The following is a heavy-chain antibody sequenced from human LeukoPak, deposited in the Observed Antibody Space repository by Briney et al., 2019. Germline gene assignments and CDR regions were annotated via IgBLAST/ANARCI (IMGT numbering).Heavy chain of an antibody. Sequence: PSETLSLTCTVSGGSISSGDYYWSWIRQPPGKGLEWIGYIYYSGSTYYNPSLKSRVTISVDTSKNQFSLKLSSVTAADTAVYYCARGLTFGELLPYPPDYWGQGTLVTVSS. CDR2: IYYSGST. CDR3: ARGLTFGELLPYPPDY. CDR1: GGSISSGDYY. V-gene: IGHV4-30-4*08. J-gene: IGHJ4*02. D-gene: IGHD3-10*01.